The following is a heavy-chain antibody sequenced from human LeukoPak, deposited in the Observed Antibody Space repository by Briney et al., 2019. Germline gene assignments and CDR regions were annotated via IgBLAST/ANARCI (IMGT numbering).Heavy chain of an antibody. CDR3: AELGITMIGGV. D-gene: IGHD3-10*02. CDR1: GFTFSSYW. V-gene: IGHV3-74*01. CDR2: INSYGGNT. J-gene: IGHJ6*04. Sequence: GGSLRLSCAASGFTFSSYWMHWVRHAPGKGLVWVSRINSYGGNTFYADSVKGRFTISRDNAKNTLYLQMNSLRAEDTAVYYCAELGITMIGGVWGKGTTVTISS.